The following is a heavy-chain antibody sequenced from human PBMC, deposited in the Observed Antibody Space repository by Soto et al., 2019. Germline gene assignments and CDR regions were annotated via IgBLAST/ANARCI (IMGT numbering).Heavy chain of an antibody. J-gene: IGHJ4*02. CDR2: ISYDGSTK. D-gene: IGHD3-9*01. CDR3: ARDNSWRYFDWSTGY. CDR1: GFTFSNYG. Sequence: PGGSLRLSCAASGFTFSNYGIHWVRQAPGKGLEWVTVISYDGSTKYYLDSVKGRFTISRDNAKNTLYLQMNSLRAEDTAVYYCARDNSWRYFDWSTGYWGQGTLVTVSS. V-gene: IGHV3-30*03.